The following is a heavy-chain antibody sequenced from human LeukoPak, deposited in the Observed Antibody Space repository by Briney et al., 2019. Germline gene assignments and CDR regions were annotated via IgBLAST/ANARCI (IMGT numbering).Heavy chain of an antibody. CDR1: GGSISSSNW. J-gene: IGHJ4*02. V-gene: IGHV4-4*02. CDR2: IYHSGST. Sequence: KPSETLSLTCAVSGGSISSSNWWSWVRQPPGKGLEWIGEIYHSGSTNYNPSLKSRVTISVDKSKNQFSLKLSSVTAADTAVYYCARGRDGYNFLNRGEYYYFDYWGQGTLVTVSS. D-gene: IGHD5-24*01. CDR3: ARGRDGYNFLNRGEYYYFDY.